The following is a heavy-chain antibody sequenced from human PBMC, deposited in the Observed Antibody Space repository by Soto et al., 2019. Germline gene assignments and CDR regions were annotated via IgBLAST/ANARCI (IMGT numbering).Heavy chain of an antibody. V-gene: IGHV3-23*01. CDR2: ISGSGGAT. D-gene: IGHD4-17*01. J-gene: IGHJ6*02. CDR1: GFTFYSYA. Sequence: GGSLRLSCAASGFTFYSYAMTWVRQAPGKGLEWVSTISGSGGATYFVDSVKGRFTISRDNYKNTLYLQMNSLRAEDTAVYSCARVWERTVTTRNYFYGMDVWGPGTTVTVSS. CDR3: ARVWERTVTTRNYFYGMDV.